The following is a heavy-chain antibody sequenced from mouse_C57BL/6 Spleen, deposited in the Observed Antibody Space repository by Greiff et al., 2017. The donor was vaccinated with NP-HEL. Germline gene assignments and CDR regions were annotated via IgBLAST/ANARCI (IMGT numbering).Heavy chain of an antibody. J-gene: IGHJ3*01. CDR2: ISDGGSYT. Sequence: DVMLVESGGGLVKPGGSLKLSCAASGFTFSSYAMSWVRQTPEKRLEWVATISDGGSYTYYPDNVKGRFTISRDNAKNNLYLQMSHLKSEDTAMYYCARVYSNYGGFAYWGQGTLVTVSA. D-gene: IGHD2-5*01. CDR3: ARVYSNYGGFAY. V-gene: IGHV5-4*03. CDR1: GFTFSSYA.